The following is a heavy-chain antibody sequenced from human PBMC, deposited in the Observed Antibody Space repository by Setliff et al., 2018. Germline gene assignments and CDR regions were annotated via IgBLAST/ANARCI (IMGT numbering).Heavy chain of an antibody. Sequence: GGSLRLSCAASGFTFNSYAMNWVRQAPGKGLEWVSAISGSGGSTDYADSVKGRFTISRDNSKNTLYLQMNGLRAEDTAIYYCAGDPPGPHLVYTYWGQGALVTVSS. V-gene: IGHV3-23*01. J-gene: IGHJ4*02. CDR1: GFTFNSYA. CDR3: AGDPPGPHLVYTY. CDR2: ISGSGGST. D-gene: IGHD3-16*01.